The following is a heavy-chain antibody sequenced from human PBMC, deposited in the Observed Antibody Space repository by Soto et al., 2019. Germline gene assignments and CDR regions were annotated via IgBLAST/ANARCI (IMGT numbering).Heavy chain of an antibody. V-gene: IGHV3-23*01. CDR3: AKEHYDFWSGYAPVEY. CDR2: ISGSGGST. D-gene: IGHD3-3*01. Sequence: EVQLLESGGGLVQPGGSLRLSCAASGFTFSSYAMSWVRQAPGKGLEWVSAISGSGGSTYYADSVKGRFTISRDNSKNTLYLQMNSLRAEDTAVYYCAKEHYDFWSGYAPVEYWGQGTLVTVSS. J-gene: IGHJ4*02. CDR1: GFTFSSYA.